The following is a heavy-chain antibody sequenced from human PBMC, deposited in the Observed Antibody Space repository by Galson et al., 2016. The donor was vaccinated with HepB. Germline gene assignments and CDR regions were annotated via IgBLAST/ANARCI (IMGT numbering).Heavy chain of an antibody. J-gene: IGHJ4*02. CDR1: GFTSSNYD. Sequence: SLRLSCAASGFTSSNYDMSWVRQAPGKGLQWVSVVRASGNGGSTHYAGSVKGRFTISRDTSKNTLYLQMNSLRAEDTAVYYCAILGMYYRDTSDYFTEDFWGQGTLVTVSS. CDR2: VRASGNGGST. D-gene: IGHD3-22*01. V-gene: IGHV3-23*01. CDR3: AILGMYYRDTSDYFTEDF.